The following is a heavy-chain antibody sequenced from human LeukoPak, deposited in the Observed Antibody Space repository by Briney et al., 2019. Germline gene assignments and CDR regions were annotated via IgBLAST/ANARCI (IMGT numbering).Heavy chain of an antibody. CDR2: ISSSGSTI. CDR1: GFTFSDYY. CDR3: ARTSMILVVPYFDY. V-gene: IGHV3-11*01. D-gene: IGHD3-22*01. J-gene: IGHJ4*02. Sequence: PGGSLRLSCAASGFTFSDYYTSWIRQAPGKGLEWVSYISSSGSTIYYADSVKGRFTISRDNAKNSLYLQMNSLRAEDTAVYYCARTSMILVVPYFDYWGQGTLVTVSS.